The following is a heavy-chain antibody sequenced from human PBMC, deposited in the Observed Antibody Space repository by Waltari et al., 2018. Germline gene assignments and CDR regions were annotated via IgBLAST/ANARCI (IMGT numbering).Heavy chain of an antibody. CDR3: VTEKTASGTGWFDP. V-gene: IGHV3-21*05. CDR1: GFTFSTYG. J-gene: IGHJ5*02. Sequence: EAQLVESGGVLVKPGGSLRLSCAASGFTFSTYGVNWVRQAPGKGRGGVAYMRGSTTFVYYADSVKGRFTISRDNAKSSLFLQMNSLRAEDTAVYYCVTEKTASGTGWFDPWGQGTLVTVSS. D-gene: IGHD6-13*01. CDR2: MRGSTTFV.